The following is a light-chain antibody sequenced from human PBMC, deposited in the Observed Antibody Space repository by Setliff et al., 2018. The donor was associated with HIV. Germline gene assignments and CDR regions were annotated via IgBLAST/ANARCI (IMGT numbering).Light chain of an antibody. CDR2: DVS. Sequence: QSALAQPASVSGSPGQSINFSCTGTSSDVGRYNLVSWYQQHPGKAPKLMIYDVSNRPSGVSNRFSGSKSGNTAYLTISGLQAEDEADYYCSSYTSSSTDVFGAGPTVTV. CDR1: SSDVGRYNL. CDR3: SSYTSSSTDV. V-gene: IGLV2-14*02. J-gene: IGLJ1*01.